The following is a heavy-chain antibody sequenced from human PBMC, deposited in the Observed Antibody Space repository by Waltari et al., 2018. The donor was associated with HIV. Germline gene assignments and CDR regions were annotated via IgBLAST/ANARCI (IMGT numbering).Heavy chain of an antibody. D-gene: IGHD2-21*02. V-gene: IGHV4-61*02. Sequence: QVQLQESGPGLVKPSQTLSLTCTVSGGSISSGSYYWSWIRQPAGSGLEWIGRIYTSGSTNYNPSLKSRVTISVDTSKNQFSLKLSSVTAADTAVYYCARDSLHGGNFRPSYYYDYWGQGTLVTVSS. CDR3: ARDSLHGGNFRPSYYYDY. J-gene: IGHJ4*02. CDR1: GGSISSGSYY. CDR2: IYTSGST.